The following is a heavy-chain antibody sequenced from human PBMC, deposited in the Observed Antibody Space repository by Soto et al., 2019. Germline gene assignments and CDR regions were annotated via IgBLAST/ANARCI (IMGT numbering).Heavy chain of an antibody. CDR3: GRESGGHDAFDI. J-gene: IGHJ3*02. CDR1: GYTFTIYY. Sequence: ASVKGSCKASGYTFTIYYMHWVRQAPGQGLEWMGIINPSGGSTSYAQKFQGRVTMTRDTSTSTVYMELSSLRSEDAAVYYCGRESGGHDAFDIWGQGTMVTVSS. V-gene: IGHV1-46*03. CDR2: INPSGGST.